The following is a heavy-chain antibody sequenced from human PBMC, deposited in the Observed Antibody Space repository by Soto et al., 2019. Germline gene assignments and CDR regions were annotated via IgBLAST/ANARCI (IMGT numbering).Heavy chain of an antibody. CDR3: VRGGKRYANP. V-gene: IGHV4-59*01. D-gene: IGHD3-16*01. Sequence: QVQLQESGSGLLKPSETLSLTCNVSRGSISTYYWAWIRQPPGKGLEWIGDIYYTGSSRHNPSLKSRVTISVDTSKNQFTLQMTSVTAVDTALYYCVRGGKRYANPFGQGILVTVSS. CDR1: RGSISTYY. J-gene: IGHJ5*02. CDR2: IYYTGSS.